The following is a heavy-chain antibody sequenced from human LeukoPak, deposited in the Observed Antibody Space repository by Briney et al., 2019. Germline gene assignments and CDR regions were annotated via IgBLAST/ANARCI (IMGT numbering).Heavy chain of an antibody. CDR1: GFTFSSYN. CDR3: AKDDAWLQYGN. D-gene: IGHD5-24*01. Sequence: GGSLRLSCAASGFTFSSYNMNWVRQAPGKGLEWVSGISPNGVITYYADSVKGRFTISRDNSKGTVYLQMNSLRPEDTAVYYCAKDDAWLQYGNWGRGTLVTVSS. V-gene: IGHV3-23*01. J-gene: IGHJ4*02. CDR2: ISPNGVIT.